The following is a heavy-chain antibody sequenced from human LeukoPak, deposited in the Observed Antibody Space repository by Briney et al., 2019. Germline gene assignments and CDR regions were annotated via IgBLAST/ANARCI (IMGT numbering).Heavy chain of an antibody. V-gene: IGHV6-1*01. D-gene: IGHD3-10*01. CDR3: ARALGSGSYPY. Sequence: SQTLSLTCALSGDSLSSDSGAWNWIRQSPSRGLEWPGRTYYRSTWYNDYAVSVKSRMTINPDTSKNKFSLQLNAVTPEDTAVYYCARALGSGSYPYWGQGTLVTVSS. J-gene: IGHJ4*02. CDR1: GDSLSSDSGA. CDR2: TYYRSTWYN.